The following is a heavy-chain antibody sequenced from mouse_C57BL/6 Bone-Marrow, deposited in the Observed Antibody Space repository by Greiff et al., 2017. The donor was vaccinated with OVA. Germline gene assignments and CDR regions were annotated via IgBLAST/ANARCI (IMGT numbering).Heavy chain of an antibody. CDR2: IDPENGDT. J-gene: IGHJ2*01. V-gene: IGHV14-4*01. Sequence: DVKLQESGAELVRPGASVKMSCTASGFNIKDDYMHWVKQRPEQGLEWIGWIDPENGDTEYASKFQGKATITAVTSSNTAYLQLMSLAAEDTAVYYCTTGLWPLDYWGQGTTLTVSS. D-gene: IGHD1-1*02. CDR3: TTGLWPLDY. CDR1: GFNIKDDY.